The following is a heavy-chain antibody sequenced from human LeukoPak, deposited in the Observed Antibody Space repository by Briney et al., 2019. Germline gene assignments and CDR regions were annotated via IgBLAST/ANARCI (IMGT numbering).Heavy chain of an antibody. D-gene: IGHD1-26*01. V-gene: IGHV4-59*08. Sequence: PSETLSLTCTVSGGSISSYYWSWIRQPPGKGLEWIGYIYYSGSTNYNPSLKSRVTISVDTSKNQFSLKLSSVTAADAAVYYCARPTHSGTSYDAFGIWGQGTMVTVSS. CDR1: GGSISSYY. CDR2: IYYSGST. CDR3: ARPTHSGTSYDAFGI. J-gene: IGHJ3*02.